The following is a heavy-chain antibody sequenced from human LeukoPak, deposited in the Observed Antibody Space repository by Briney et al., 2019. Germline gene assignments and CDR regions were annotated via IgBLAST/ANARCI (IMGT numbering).Heavy chain of an antibody. D-gene: IGHD2-2*01. Sequence: SETLSLTCAVYGGSFSGYYWSWIRQPPGKGLEWIGEINHSGSTNYNPSLKSRVTISVDTSKNQFSLKLSSVTAADTAVYYSASLTYCSSNSCYVFSDYWGQGTLVTVSS. V-gene: IGHV4-34*01. CDR3: ASLTYCSSNSCYVFSDY. J-gene: IGHJ4*02. CDR2: INHSGST. CDR1: GGSFSGYY.